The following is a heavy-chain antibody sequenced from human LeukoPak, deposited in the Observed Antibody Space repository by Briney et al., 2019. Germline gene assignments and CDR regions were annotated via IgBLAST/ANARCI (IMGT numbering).Heavy chain of an antibody. V-gene: IGHV1-46*01. D-gene: IGHD6-19*01. CDR2: INPSGGST. J-gene: IGHJ5*02. CDR3: ARDPDLVAVAGVNWFDP. Sequence: ASVKVSCKASGYTFTSYYMHWVRQAPGQGLEWMGIINPSGGSTSYAQKFQGRVTMTRDMSTSTVYMELSSLRSEDTAVYYCARDPDLVAVAGVNWFDPWGQGTLVTVSS. CDR1: GYTFTSYY.